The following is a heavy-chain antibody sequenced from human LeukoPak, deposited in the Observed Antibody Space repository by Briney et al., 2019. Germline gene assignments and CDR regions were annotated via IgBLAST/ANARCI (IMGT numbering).Heavy chain of an antibody. CDR1: GYTFTGYY. CDR3: AVGYCSGGSCHQIPFDY. D-gene: IGHD2-15*01. CDR2: INPNSGGT. V-gene: IGHV1-2*02. Sequence: GASVKVSCKASGYTFTGYYMHWVRQAPGQGLEWMGWINPNSGGTNYAQKFQGRVTMTRDTSISTAYMELSRLRSDDTAVYYCAVGYCSGGSCHQIPFDYWGQGTLVTVSS. J-gene: IGHJ4*02.